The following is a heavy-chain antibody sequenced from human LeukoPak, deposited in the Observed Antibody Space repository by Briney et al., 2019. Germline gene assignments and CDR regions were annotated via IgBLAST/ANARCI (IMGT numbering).Heavy chain of an antibody. V-gene: IGHV3-23*01. CDR2: ISGSGGST. CDR3: AKARYSSSWYFLGY. D-gene: IGHD6-13*01. CDR1: GFTFSSYA. Sequence: GGSLRLSCAASGFTFSSYAMSWVRQAPGKGLEWVSAISGSGGSTYYADSVKGRFTISRDNSKNTLYLQMNSLRAEDTAVYYCAKARYSSSWYFLGYWGQGTLVTVSS. J-gene: IGHJ4*02.